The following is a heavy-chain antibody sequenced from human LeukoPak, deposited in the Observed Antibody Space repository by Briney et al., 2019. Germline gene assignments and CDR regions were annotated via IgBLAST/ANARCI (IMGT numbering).Heavy chain of an antibody. CDR2: ISAYNGNT. D-gene: IGHD3-16*02. V-gene: IGHV1-18*01. Sequence: GASVKVSCKASGYTFTSYGISWVRQAPGQGLEWMGWISAYNGNTNYAQKLQGRVTMTTDTSTSTAYMELRSLRSDDTAVYYCARGQGDAYDYIWGSYRQNSKVHDYWGQGTLVTVSS. CDR1: GYTFTSYG. CDR3: ARGQGDAYDYIWGSYRQNSKVHDY. J-gene: IGHJ4*02.